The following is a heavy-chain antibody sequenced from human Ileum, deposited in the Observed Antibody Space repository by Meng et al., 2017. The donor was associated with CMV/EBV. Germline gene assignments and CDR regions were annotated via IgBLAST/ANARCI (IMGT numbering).Heavy chain of an antibody. Sequence: GGSLRLSCAASGFTFSSYGMHWARQAPGKGLEWTAFVRYDGSNAYYANSVKGRFTISRDNSNNTLYLQMNNLRPDDTAVYYCAKDGPRTSPLDYWGQGTLVTVS. V-gene: IGHV3-30*02. CDR2: VRYDGSNA. CDR1: GFTFSSYG. CDR3: AKDGPRTSPLDY. J-gene: IGHJ4*02.